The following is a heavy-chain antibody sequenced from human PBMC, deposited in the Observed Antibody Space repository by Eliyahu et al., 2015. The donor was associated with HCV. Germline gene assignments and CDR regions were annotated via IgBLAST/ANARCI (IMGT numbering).Heavy chain of an antibody. CDR3: ARDLYTTSWDY. CDR2: IWYDGSNK. CDR1: GLTFSXYG. V-gene: IGHV3-33*01. Sequence: QVQLVXXGGGVVQPGXSLRLSCVXSGLTFSXYGMHWXRQAPGEGLEWVAVIWYDGSNKYYAESVKGRFXISRDSSKNTVYLQMNSLRAEDTAVYYCARDLYTTSWDYWGQGTLVIVSS. J-gene: IGHJ4*02. D-gene: IGHD6-6*01.